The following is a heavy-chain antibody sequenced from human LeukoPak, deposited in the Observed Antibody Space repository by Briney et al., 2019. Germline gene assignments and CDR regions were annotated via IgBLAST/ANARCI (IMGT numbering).Heavy chain of an antibody. J-gene: IGHJ4*02. D-gene: IGHD3-10*01. CDR3: AKDRGWFGEADAFDY. CDR2: IKQDGSEK. Sequence: GGSLRLSCAASGFTFSNYWLTWVRQAPGQGLEWVANIKQDGSEKHYADSVKGRFTISRDNSKNTLYLQMNSLRAEDTAVYYCAKDRGWFGEADAFDYWGQGTLVTVSS. CDR1: GFTFSNYW. V-gene: IGHV3-7*01.